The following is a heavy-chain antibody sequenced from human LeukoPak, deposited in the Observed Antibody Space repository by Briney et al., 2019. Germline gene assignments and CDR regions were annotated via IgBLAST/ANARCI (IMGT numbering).Heavy chain of an antibody. D-gene: IGHD3-9*01. CDR1: GFTVSSNY. V-gene: IGHV3-53*04. CDR2: IYSGGST. CDR3: ARSSRYDIWTGYPY. Sequence: GGSLRLSCAASGFTVSSNYMSWVRQAPGKGLEWVSVIYSGGSTYYADSVKGRFTISRHNSKNTLYLQMNSLRAEDTAVYYCARSSRYDIWTGYPYWGQGTLVTVSP. J-gene: IGHJ4*02.